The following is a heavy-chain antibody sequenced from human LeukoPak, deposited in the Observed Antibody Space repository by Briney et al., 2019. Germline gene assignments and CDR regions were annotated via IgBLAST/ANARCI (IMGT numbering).Heavy chain of an antibody. D-gene: IGHD3-10*01. CDR1: GFTFSSYA. J-gene: IGHJ6*02. V-gene: IGHV3-23*01. CDR3: AKVALNYYGSGSYYGMDV. CDR2: ISGSGGST. Sequence: PGGSLRLSCAASGFTFSSYAMSWARQAPGKGLEGVSAISGSGGSTYYADSVKGRFTISRDNSKNTLYLQMNSLRAEDTAVYYCAKVALNYYGSGSYYGMDVWGQGTTVTVSS.